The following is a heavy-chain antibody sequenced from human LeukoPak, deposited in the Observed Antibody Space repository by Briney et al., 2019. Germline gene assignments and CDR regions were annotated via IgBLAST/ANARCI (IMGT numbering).Heavy chain of an antibody. CDR3: ARDRPNSSGRTIKNYYYYGMDV. CDR2: ISAYNGNT. V-gene: IGHV1-18*01. Sequence: GASVKVSCKASGYTFTSYGISGVRQAPGQGLEWMGWISAYNGNTNYAQKLQGRVTMTTDTSTSTAYMELRSLRSDDTAVYYCARDRPNSSGRTIKNYYYYGMDVWGQGTTVTVSS. CDR1: GYTFTSYG. D-gene: IGHD6-19*01. J-gene: IGHJ6*02.